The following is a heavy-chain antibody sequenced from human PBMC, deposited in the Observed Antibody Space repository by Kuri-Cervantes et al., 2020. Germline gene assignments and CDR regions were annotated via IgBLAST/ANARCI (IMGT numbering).Heavy chain of an antibody. J-gene: IGHJ4*02. CDR1: GYTFTSYG. V-gene: IGHV1-2*04. CDR3: ARDRGGRYGSIDY. Sequence: ASVKVSCKASGYTFTSYGISWVRQAPGQGLEWMGWINPNSGGTNYAQKFQGWVTMTRDTSISTAYMELSRLRSDDAAVYYCARDRGGRYGSIDYWGQGTLVTVSS. CDR2: INPNSGGT. D-gene: IGHD6-13*01.